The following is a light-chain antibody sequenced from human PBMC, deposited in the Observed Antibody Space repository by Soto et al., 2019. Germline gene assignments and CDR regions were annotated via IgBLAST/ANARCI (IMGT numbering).Light chain of an antibody. CDR1: SSDVGRYNY. Sequence: QSALTQPASVSGSPVQSITISCTGTSSDVGRYNYVSWYQQHPGKAPKLMIYEVSNRPSGVSNRFSASKSGNTASLTISGLQAEDEADYYCTSYTSSTTWVFGGGTKLTVL. J-gene: IGLJ3*02. CDR3: TSYTSSTTWV. CDR2: EVS. V-gene: IGLV2-14*01.